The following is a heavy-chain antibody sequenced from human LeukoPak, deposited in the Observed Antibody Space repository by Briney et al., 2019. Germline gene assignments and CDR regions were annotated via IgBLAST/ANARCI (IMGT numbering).Heavy chain of an antibody. CDR1: GYTLTELS. D-gene: IGHD6-13*01. CDR3: ATGKSSSWYFNWFDP. Sequence: WASVKVSCKVSGYTLTELSMHWVRQAPGKGLEWMGGFDPEDGETIYAQKFQGGVTMTEDTSTDTAYMELSSLRSEDTAVYYCATGKSSSWYFNWFDPWGQGTLVTVSS. J-gene: IGHJ5*02. V-gene: IGHV1-24*01. CDR2: FDPEDGET.